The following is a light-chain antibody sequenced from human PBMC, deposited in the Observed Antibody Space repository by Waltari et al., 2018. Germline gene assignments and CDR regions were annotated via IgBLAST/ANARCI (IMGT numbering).Light chain of an antibody. J-gene: IGKJ4*01. CDR3: QQHNSFPLT. Sequence: DVQMTQSPSSLSASVGDTVTITCRPSQGISNDLAWYQQKPGKAPKPRIYFVSNLESGVPSRFSGSGSGTDFTLTISSLQPEDFATYYCQQHNSFPLTFGGGTKVEIK. CDR2: FVS. V-gene: IGKV1-17*01. CDR1: QGISND.